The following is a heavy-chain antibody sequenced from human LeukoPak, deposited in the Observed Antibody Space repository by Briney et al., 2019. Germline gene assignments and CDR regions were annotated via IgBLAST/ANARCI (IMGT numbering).Heavy chain of an antibody. V-gene: IGHV3-48*01. J-gene: IGHJ6*02. D-gene: IGHD3-10*01. Sequence: SGGSLRLSCAASGFTFSSYSMNWVRQAPGKGLEWVSYISSSSSTIYYADSVKGRFTISRDNAKNSLYLQLNSLRAEDTAVYSCTRDRQGPKLYEMHVWGQGTTVTVSS. CDR3: TRDRQGPKLYEMHV. CDR1: GFTFSSYS. CDR2: ISSSSSTI.